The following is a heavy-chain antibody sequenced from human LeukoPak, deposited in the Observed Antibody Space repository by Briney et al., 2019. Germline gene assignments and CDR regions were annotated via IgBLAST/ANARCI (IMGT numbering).Heavy chain of an antibody. Sequence: ASVKVSCTASGGTFSSYAISWVRQAPGQGLEWMGGIIPIFGTANYAQKFQGRVTITADESTSTAYMELSSLRSEDTAVYYCAREVYADTAMVRKVYFDYWGQGTLVTVSS. CDR2: IIPIFGTA. J-gene: IGHJ4*02. CDR3: AREVYADTAMVRKVYFDY. D-gene: IGHD5-18*01. V-gene: IGHV1-69*13. CDR1: GGTFSSYA.